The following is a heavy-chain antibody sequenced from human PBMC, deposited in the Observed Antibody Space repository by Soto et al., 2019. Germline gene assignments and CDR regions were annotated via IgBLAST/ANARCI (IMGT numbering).Heavy chain of an antibody. J-gene: IGHJ4*02. CDR3: ARVAPPGCSGGSCYGGGDH. D-gene: IGHD2-15*01. Sequence: QVQLVESGGGVVQPGRSLRLSCAASGFTFSSYAMHWVHQAPGKGLEWVAVISYDGSNKYYADSVKGRFTISRDNSKNTLYLQMNSLRAEDTAVYYCARVAPPGCSGGSCYGGGDHWGQGTLVTVSS. CDR2: ISYDGSNK. V-gene: IGHV3-30-3*01. CDR1: GFTFSSYA.